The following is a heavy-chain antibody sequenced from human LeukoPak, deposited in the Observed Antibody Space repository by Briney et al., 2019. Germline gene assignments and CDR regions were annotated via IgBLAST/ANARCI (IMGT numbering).Heavy chain of an antibody. V-gene: IGHV3-7*01. D-gene: IGHD3-16*02. Sequence: GGSLRLFCAASGFTFSSYWINWVRQTPGKGLEWVASTKPDGSESYYVDSLRGRFTISRDNANNSLHLHMNSLRAEDTAVYYCVRDYDYSWGTYRLDAFDIWGQGTMVTVSS. J-gene: IGHJ3*02. CDR3: VRDYDYSWGTYRLDAFDI. CDR1: GFTFSSYW. CDR2: TKPDGSES.